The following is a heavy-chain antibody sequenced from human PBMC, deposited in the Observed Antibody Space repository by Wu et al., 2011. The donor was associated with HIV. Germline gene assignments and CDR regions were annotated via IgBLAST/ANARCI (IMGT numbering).Heavy chain of an antibody. CDR2: IIPKFGTT. CDR3: ARVGRTSGNYGFDYYYYGLDV. V-gene: IGHV1-69*01. J-gene: IGHJ6*02. Sequence: QVQLVQSGAEVKKPGSSVKVSCRASGGTFSNSALAWVRQAPGQGLAWMGGIIPKFGTTNYAQRFQGRISISTDGSTNTAYMELSHLTSEDTAVYFCARVGRTSGNYGFDYYYYGLDVWGQGTTVIASS. D-gene: IGHD3-10*01. CDR1: GGTFSNSA.